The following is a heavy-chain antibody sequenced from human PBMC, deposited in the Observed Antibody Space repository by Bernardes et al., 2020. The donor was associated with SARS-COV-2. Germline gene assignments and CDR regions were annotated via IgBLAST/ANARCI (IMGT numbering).Heavy chain of an antibody. CDR2: FDPEDGET. J-gene: IGHJ5*02. CDR1: GYTLTELS. CDR3: ATGVVVVPAAPNWFDP. D-gene: IGHD2-2*01. Sequence: ASVTVSCKVSGYTLTELSMHWVRQAPGKGLEWMGGFDPEDGETIYAQKFQGRVTMTEDTSTDTAYMELSSLRSEDTAVYYCATGVVVVPAAPNWFDPWGQGTLVTVSS. V-gene: IGHV1-24*01.